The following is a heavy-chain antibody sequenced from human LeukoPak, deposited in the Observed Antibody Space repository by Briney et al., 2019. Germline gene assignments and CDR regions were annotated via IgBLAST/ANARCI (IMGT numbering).Heavy chain of an antibody. CDR1: GFTFSNYA. J-gene: IGHJ3*02. CDR3: ARYFTVNDAFDI. V-gene: IGHV3-30-3*01. CDR2: ISYDGSNK. D-gene: IGHD4-17*01. Sequence: PGRSLRLSCAASGFTFSNYAMHWVRQAPGKGLEWVAVISYDGSNKYYADSVKGRLTIPRDNSKNTLYLQMNSLRAEDTAVYYCARYFTVNDAFDIWGQGTMVTVSS.